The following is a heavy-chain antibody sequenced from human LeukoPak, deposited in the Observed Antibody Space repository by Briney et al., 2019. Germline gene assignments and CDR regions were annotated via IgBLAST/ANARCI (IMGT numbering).Heavy chain of an antibody. Sequence: SETLSLTCAVYGGSFSGYYWSWIRQPPGKGLEWIWEINHSGSTNYNPSLKSRVTISVDTSKNQFSLKLSSVTAADTAVYYCARESSSRPNWFDPWGQGTLVTVSS. D-gene: IGHD6-13*01. CDR3: ARESSSRPNWFDP. CDR1: GGSFSGYY. V-gene: IGHV4-34*01. CDR2: INHSGST. J-gene: IGHJ5*02.